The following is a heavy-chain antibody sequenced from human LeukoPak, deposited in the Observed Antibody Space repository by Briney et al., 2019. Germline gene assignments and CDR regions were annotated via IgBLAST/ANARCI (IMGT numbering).Heavy chain of an antibody. J-gene: IGHJ4*02. D-gene: IGHD2-2*01. V-gene: IGHV1-2*02. CDR1: GYTFTGYY. CDR3: ARVPRYCSSTSCYGNFDY. CDR2: INPNSGGT. Sequence: GASVKVSCKASGYTFTGYYMHWVRQAPGQGLEWMGWINPNSGGTNYAQKFQGRVTMTRDTSISTAYMELSRLRSDDTAVYYCARVPRYCSSTSCYGNFDYWGQGTLVTASS.